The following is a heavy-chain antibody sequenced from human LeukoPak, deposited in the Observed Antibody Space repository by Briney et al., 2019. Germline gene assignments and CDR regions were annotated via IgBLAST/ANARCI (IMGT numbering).Heavy chain of an antibody. Sequence: PGGSLRLSCAASGFTFSTSWMTWVRQAPGKGLEWVANIKQDESNKYYMDSVKGRFTISRDNAKNSLYLQMNSLRAEDTAVYYCAKDSGWFRFDYWGQGTLVTVSS. CDR1: GFTFSTSW. V-gene: IGHV3-7*03. CDR3: AKDSGWFRFDY. J-gene: IGHJ4*02. CDR2: IKQDESNK. D-gene: IGHD6-13*01.